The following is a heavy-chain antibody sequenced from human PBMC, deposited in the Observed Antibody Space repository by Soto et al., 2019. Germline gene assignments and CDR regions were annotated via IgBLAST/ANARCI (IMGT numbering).Heavy chain of an antibody. V-gene: IGHV3-74*01. J-gene: IGHJ4*02. D-gene: IGHD6-19*01. CDR3: ARGPTGWYGYDY. Sequence: EVQLVESGGGLVQPGGSLRLSCAASGFTFSSSWMHWVRQPPGKGLVWVSRINSDGSTTNYADSVKGRFTISRDNAKNTLYLQMNSLRAEDTAMYYCARGPTGWYGYDYWGQGTLVTVSS. CDR2: INSDGSTT. CDR1: GFTFSSSW.